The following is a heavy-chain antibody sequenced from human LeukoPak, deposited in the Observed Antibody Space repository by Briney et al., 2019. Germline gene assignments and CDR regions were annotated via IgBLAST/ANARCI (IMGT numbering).Heavy chain of an antibody. Sequence: VASVKVSCKASGYTFISYYIHWVRQAPGQGLEWMGIINPSGGSTRYAQKFQGRVTITRDTSPGTIYMELSSLRSEDTAVYFCARDSGTVSDAFDIWGQGTMVTVSS. CDR3: ARDSGTVSDAFDI. J-gene: IGHJ3*02. V-gene: IGHV1-46*01. D-gene: IGHD4-11*01. CDR2: INPSGGST. CDR1: GYTFISYY.